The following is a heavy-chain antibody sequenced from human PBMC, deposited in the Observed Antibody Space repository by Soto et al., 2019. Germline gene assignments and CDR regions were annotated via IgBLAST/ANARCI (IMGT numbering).Heavy chain of an antibody. CDR1: TNTFNIYA. V-gene: IGHV3-66*01. Sequence: GGSLRLSCAASTNTFNIYAMSWVRQAPGMGLEWVSAIKRGGSTYYADSVKGRFTISRDNSKNTLYLQMNSLRAEDTAVYYCARMGDSSGYSGGFDPWGQGTLVTVSS. CDR3: ARMGDSSGYSGGFDP. D-gene: IGHD3-22*01. CDR2: IKRGGST. J-gene: IGHJ5*02.